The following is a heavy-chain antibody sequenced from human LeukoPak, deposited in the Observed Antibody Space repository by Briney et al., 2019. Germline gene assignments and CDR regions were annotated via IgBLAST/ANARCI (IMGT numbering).Heavy chain of an antibody. Sequence: PGRSLRLSCAASGFTFSSYAMHWVRQAPGKGLEWVSYISSSSSIIYYADSVKGRFTISRDNSKNTLYLQMNSLRAEDTAVYYCAKVKYYYDSSGYFDYWGQGTLVTVSS. CDR3: AKVKYYYDSSGYFDY. CDR1: GFTFSSYA. CDR2: ISSSSSII. V-gene: IGHV3-48*01. J-gene: IGHJ4*02. D-gene: IGHD3-22*01.